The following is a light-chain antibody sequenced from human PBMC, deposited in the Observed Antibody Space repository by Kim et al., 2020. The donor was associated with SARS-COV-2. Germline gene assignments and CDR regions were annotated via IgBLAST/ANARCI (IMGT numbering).Light chain of an antibody. CDR2: YDS. CDR1: NIGSKS. V-gene: IGLV3-21*04. J-gene: IGLJ3*02. Sequence: SYELTQPPSVSVAPGKTARITCGGNNIGSKSVHWYQQKPGQATVLVIYYDSDRPSGIPERFSGSNSGNTATLTISRVEAWDEADYYCQVWDSSSVLNWVFGGGTQLTVL. CDR3: QVWDSSSVLNWV.